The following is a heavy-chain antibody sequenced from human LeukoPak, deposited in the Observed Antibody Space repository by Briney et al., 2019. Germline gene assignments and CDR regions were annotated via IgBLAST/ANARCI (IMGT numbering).Heavy chain of an antibody. CDR3: ARDRRHIVVA. CDR2: IYYSGST. V-gene: IGHV4-31*03. CDR1: GGSISSGGYY. Sequence: SETLSLTCTVSGGSISSGGYYWSWLRQHPGKGLEWIGYIYYSGSTYYNPSLKSRVTISVDTSKNQFSLKLSSVTAADTAVYYCARDRRHIVVAWGQGTLVTVSS. D-gene: IGHD2-21*01. J-gene: IGHJ5*02.